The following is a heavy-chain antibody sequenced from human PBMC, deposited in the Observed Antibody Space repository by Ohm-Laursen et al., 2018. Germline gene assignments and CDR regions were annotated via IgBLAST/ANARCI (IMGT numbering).Heavy chain of an antibody. D-gene: IGHD6-19*01. CDR2: NSWNSGSI. CDR1: GFTFDDYA. V-gene: IGHV3-9*01. CDR3: AKAPQYSSGWYNNYGMDV. Sequence: SLRLSCAASGFTFDDYAMHWVRQAPGKGLEWVSGNSWNSGSIGYADSVKGRFTISRDNAKNSLYLQMNSLRAEDTALYYCAKAPQYSSGWYNNYGMDVWGQGTTVTVSS. J-gene: IGHJ6*02.